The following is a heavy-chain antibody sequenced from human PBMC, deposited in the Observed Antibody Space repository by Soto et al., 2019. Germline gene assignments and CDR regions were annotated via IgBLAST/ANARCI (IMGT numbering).Heavy chain of an antibody. Sequence: QITLKESGPTLVKPTQTLTLTCTFSGFSLSTSGVGVGWIRQPPGKALEWLALIYWDDDKRYSPSLKSRLTITKDTSKNPVVLTMTNMDPVDKAAYSCAHRAYDSSGYYFDYWGQGTLVTVSS. V-gene: IGHV2-5*02. CDR2: IYWDDDK. J-gene: IGHJ4*02. CDR1: GFSLSTSGVG. D-gene: IGHD3-22*01. CDR3: AHRAYDSSGYYFDY.